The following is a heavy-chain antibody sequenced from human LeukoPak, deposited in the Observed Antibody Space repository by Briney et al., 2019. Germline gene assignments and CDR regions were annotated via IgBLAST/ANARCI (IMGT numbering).Heavy chain of an antibody. CDR2: ISGSGGST. CDR1: GFTFSSYA. Sequence: GGSLRLSSAASGFTFSSYAMSWVRQAPGKGLEWVSAISGSGGSTYYADSVKGRFTISRDNSKNTLYLQMNSLRAEDTAVYYCAKAETGYSYGEVHPHFDYWGQGTLVTVSS. J-gene: IGHJ4*02. V-gene: IGHV3-23*01. CDR3: AKAETGYSYGEVHPHFDY. D-gene: IGHD5-18*01.